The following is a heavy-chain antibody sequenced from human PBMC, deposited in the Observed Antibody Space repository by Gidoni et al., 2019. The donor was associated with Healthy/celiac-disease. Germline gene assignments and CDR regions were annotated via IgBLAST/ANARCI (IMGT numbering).Heavy chain of an antibody. J-gene: IGHJ4*02. Sequence: EVQLVESGGGLVQPGGSLRLSCAASGFTFSSYWMHWVRQAPGKGLVWVSRINSDGSSTSYADSVKGRFTISRDNAKNTLYLQMNSLRAEDTAVYYCARVAGYSSGWYYFDYWGQGTLVTVSS. D-gene: IGHD6-19*01. CDR3: ARVAGYSSGWYYFDY. CDR2: INSDGSST. CDR1: GFTFSSYW. V-gene: IGHV3-74*01.